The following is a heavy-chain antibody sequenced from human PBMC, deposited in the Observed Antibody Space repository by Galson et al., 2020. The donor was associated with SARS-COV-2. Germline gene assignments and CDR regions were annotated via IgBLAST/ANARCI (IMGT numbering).Heavy chain of an antibody. CDR3: ARGSVIIYWFDP. J-gene: IGHJ5*02. Sequence: PSETLSLTCAVYGGSFSGYYWSWIRQPPGKGLEWIGEINHSGSTNYNPSLKSRVTISVDTSKNQFSLKLSSVTAADTAVYYCARGSVIIYWFDPWGQGTLVTVSS. D-gene: IGHD2-21*01. CDR2: INHSGST. V-gene: IGHV4-34*01. CDR1: GGSFSGYY.